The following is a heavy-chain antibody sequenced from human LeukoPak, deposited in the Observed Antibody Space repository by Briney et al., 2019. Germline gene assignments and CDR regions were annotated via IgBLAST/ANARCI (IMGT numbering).Heavy chain of an antibody. CDR1: GGSISSGNW. CDR2: ISLTGET. J-gene: IGHJ4*02. D-gene: IGHD1-26*01. Sequence: PSGTLSLTCAVSGGSISSGNWWSWVRQPPGQGLEWIGEISLTGETNYNPSLNGRVTMSLDKSRNQLSLKLTSVTAADTAIYYCSRESGAFCPFGYWGQGTLVIVPP. CDR3: SRESGAFCPFGY. V-gene: IGHV4-4*02.